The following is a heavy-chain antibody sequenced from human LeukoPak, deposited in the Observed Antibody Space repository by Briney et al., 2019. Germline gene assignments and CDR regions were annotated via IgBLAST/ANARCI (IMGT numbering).Heavy chain of an antibody. CDR3: ARGDRYGSGSPDY. D-gene: IGHD3-10*01. CDR2: IYYSGST. Sequence: SETLSLTCTVSGGSISSYYWSWIRQPPGKGLEWIGYIYYSGSTNYNPSLKSRVTISVDTSKNQFSLKLSSVTAADTAVYYCARGDRYGSGSPDYWGQGTLVTVSS. J-gene: IGHJ4*02. V-gene: IGHV4-59*01. CDR1: GGSISSYY.